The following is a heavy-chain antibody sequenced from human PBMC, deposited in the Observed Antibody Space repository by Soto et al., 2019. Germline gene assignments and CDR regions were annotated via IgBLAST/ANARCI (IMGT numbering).Heavy chain of an antibody. CDR3: AREREVGWLSSDAFDI. D-gene: IGHD3-9*01. J-gene: IGHJ3*02. CDR1: GFTFSSYS. CDR2: ISSSSSYI. Sequence: PGGSLRLSCAASGFTFSSYSMNWVRQAPGKGLEWVSSISSSSSYIYYADSVKGRFTISRDNANNSLYLQMNSLRAEDTAVYYCAREREVGWLSSDAFDIWGQGTMVTVSS. V-gene: IGHV3-21*01.